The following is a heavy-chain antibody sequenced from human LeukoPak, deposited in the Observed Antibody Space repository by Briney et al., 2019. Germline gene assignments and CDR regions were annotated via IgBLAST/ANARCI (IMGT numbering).Heavy chain of an antibody. V-gene: IGHV4-31*03. CDR1: GGSISSSDYY. Sequence: PPQTLSLTCTVSGGSISSSDYYWSWIRQHPGKGLEWIGYIYYSGSTNYNPSLKCRVTISVDTSKNQFSLKLSSVTAADTAVYYCARSYSSGWYFDYWGQGTLVTVSS. CDR2: IYYSGST. CDR3: ARSYSSGWYFDY. D-gene: IGHD6-19*01. J-gene: IGHJ4*02.